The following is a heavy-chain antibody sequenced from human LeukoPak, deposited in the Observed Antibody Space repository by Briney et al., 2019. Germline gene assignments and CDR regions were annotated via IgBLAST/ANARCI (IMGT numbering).Heavy chain of an antibody. CDR1: GFTFSSYW. CDR3: VRGRLEMTYY. J-gene: IGHJ4*02. CDR2: INSDESST. D-gene: IGHD5-24*01. V-gene: IGHV3-74*01. Sequence: GGSLRLSCAASGFTFSSYWMHWVRQVPGKGLVWVSRINSDESSTAYADSVKGRFTISRDNAKNTLYLQMNSLRAEDTAVHYCVRGRLEMTYYWGQGTLVTVSS.